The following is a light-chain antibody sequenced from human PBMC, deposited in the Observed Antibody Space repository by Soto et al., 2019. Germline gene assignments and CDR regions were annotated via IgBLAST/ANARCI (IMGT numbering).Light chain of an antibody. CDR3: SSYTSSSTRV. V-gene: IGLV2-14*01. Sequence: QSALTQPASVSGSPGQSITIACTGTSSDVGHYNYVSWYQQHPGKAPKLMIYDVSNRPSGVSNRFSGSKSGNTASLTISGLQAEDEPDYYCSSYTSSSTRVFGGGTQLTVL. J-gene: IGLJ2*01. CDR1: SSDVGHYNY. CDR2: DVS.